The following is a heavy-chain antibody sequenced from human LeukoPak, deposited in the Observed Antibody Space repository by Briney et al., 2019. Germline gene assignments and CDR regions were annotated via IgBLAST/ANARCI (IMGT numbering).Heavy chain of an antibody. D-gene: IGHD2-8*01. CDR1: GYTFTGYY. V-gene: IGHV1-2*02. J-gene: IGHJ6*02. CDR3: ARGGVALSYYGMDV. Sequence: ASVKVSCKASGYTFTGYYMHWVRQAPGQGLEWMGWINPNSGGTNYAQKFQGRVTMTRDTSISTAYMELSRLRCDDTAVYCCARGGVALSYYGMDVWGQGTTVTVSS. CDR2: INPNSGGT.